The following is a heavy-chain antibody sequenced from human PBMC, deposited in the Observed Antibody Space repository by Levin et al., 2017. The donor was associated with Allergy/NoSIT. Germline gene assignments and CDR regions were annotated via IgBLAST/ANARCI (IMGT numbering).Heavy chain of an antibody. V-gene: IGHV3-30-3*01. CDR1: GFTFSGQA. D-gene: IGHD6-19*01. Sequence: SGGSLRLSCVASGFTFSGQAMHWVRQAPGKGLEWVAATSHDEGNKYYADSVKGRFTISRDNSKNTLFLQMNSLRAEDTAVYYCATAPGVAVAANKWYFAYWGQGTLVTVSS. J-gene: IGHJ4*02. CDR3: ATAPGVAVAANKWYFAY. CDR2: TSHDEGNK.